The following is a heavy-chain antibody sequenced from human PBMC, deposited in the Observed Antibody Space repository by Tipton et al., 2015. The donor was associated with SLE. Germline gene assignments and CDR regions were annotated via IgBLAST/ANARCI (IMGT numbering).Heavy chain of an antibody. CDR3: ASALLDDFLIED. J-gene: IGHJ4*02. V-gene: IGHV4-30-4*08. Sequence: TLSLTCTVSGGSISSGDYYWSWIRQPPGKGLEWIGYIYYSGSTYYNPSLKSRVTISVDTSKNQFSLKLSSVTAADTAVYYCASALLDDFLIEDWGQGTLVTVSS. CDR1: GGSISSGDYY. D-gene: IGHD3/OR15-3a*01. CDR2: IYYSGST.